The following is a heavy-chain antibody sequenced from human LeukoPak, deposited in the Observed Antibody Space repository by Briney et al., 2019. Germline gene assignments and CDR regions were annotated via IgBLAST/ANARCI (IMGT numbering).Heavy chain of an antibody. CDR3: VRDPLRIVGY. V-gene: IGHV3-30-3*01. D-gene: IGHD1-26*01. J-gene: IGHJ4*02. Sequence: GGSLRLSCAASGFTFSSYAMHWVRQAPGKGLEWVAVISYDGSNKYYADSVKGRFTISRDNAKNSLYLQMNSLRAEDTAVYYCVRDPLRIVGYWGQGTLVTVSS. CDR2: ISYDGSNK. CDR1: GFTFSSYA.